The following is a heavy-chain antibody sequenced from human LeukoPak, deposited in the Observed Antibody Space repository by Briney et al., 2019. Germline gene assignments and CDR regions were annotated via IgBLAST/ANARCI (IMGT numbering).Heavy chain of an antibody. CDR1: GFTFSSYG. CDR3: AKEPVKGVVVIVPGRYGMDV. J-gene: IGHJ6*02. D-gene: IGHD3-22*01. V-gene: IGHV3-30*02. Sequence: GGSLRLSCAASGFTFSSYGMHWVRQAPGKGLEWVAFIRYDGSNKYYADSVKGRFTISRDNSKNTLYLQMNSLRAEDTAVYYCAKEPVKGVVVIVPGRYGMDVWGQGTTVTVSS. CDR2: IRYDGSNK.